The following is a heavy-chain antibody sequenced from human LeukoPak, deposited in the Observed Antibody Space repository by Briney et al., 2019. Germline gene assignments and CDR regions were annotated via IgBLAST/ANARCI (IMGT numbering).Heavy chain of an antibody. D-gene: IGHD3-22*01. CDR2: IYPGDSDT. CDR3: AGSYYYDSGNYYPYYFDY. J-gene: IGHJ4*02. CDR1: GYSLTNYW. Sequence: GESLKISCKGSGYSLTNYWIGWVRQRPGKGLEWMGIIYPGDSDTRYSPSFQGQVTISADKSISTAYLQWSSLKASDTAMYFCAGSYYYDSGNYYPYYFDYWGQGTLVTVSS. V-gene: IGHV5-51*01.